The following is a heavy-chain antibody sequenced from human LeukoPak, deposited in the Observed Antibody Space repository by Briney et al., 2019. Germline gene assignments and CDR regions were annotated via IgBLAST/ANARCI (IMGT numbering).Heavy chain of an antibody. D-gene: IGHD2-2*01. CDR1: GYTYRSYF. CDR2: ISSSSSTI. CDR3: ARRLRLKYYQGFDP. J-gene: IGHJ5*02. Sequence: AGGSLRLSCAAWGYTYRSYFMKWARQAPGKGLEWVSYISSSSSTIYYADSVKGRFTISRDNAKNSLYQQMNSLRADDTAVHYSARRLRLKYYQGFDPWGQGTLVTVSS. V-gene: IGHV3-48*01.